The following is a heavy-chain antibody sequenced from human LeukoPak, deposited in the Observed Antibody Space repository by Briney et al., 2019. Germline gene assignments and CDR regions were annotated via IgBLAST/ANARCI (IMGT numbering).Heavy chain of an antibody. Sequence: GGSLRLSCAASGFIVSSNYMTWVRQAPGKGLEWVSVIYSGGSTYYADSVKGRFTISRDNSKNTLYLQMNSLRAEDTAVYYCAKAPLSYDSSGPFDYWGQGTLVTVSS. CDR3: AKAPLSYDSSGPFDY. CDR2: IYSGGST. CDR1: GFIVSSNY. D-gene: IGHD3-22*01. V-gene: IGHV3-53*01. J-gene: IGHJ4*02.